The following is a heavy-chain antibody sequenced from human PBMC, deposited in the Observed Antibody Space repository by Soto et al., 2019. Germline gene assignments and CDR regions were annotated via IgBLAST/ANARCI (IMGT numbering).Heavy chain of an antibody. CDR3: ARVFEWYFDL. D-gene: IGHD3-10*02. V-gene: IGHV3-33*01. J-gene: IGHJ2*01. CDR2: IWYDGSNK. Sequence: QVQLVESGGGVVQPGRSLRLSCAASGFTFSSYGMHWVRQAPGKGLEWVAVIWYDGSNKYYADSVKGRFTISRDNSKNTLYLQMNSLSAEDTAVYYCARVFEWYFDLWGRGTLVTVSS. CDR1: GFTFSSYG.